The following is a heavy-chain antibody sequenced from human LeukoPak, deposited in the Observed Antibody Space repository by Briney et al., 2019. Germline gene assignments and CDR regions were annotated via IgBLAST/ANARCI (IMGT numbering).Heavy chain of an antibody. CDR1: GFTFSSYA. Sequence: GGSLRLSCAASGFTFSSYAMHWVRQAPGKGLEWVAVISYDGSNKYYADSVKGRFTISRDNSKNTLCLQMNSLRAEDTAVYYCARDVVVVAASNPGDYWGQGTLVTVSS. D-gene: IGHD2-15*01. CDR2: ISYDGSNK. V-gene: IGHV3-30-3*01. J-gene: IGHJ4*02. CDR3: ARDVVVVAASNPGDY.